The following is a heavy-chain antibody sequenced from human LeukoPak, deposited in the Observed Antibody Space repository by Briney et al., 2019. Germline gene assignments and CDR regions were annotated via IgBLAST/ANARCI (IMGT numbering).Heavy chain of an antibody. CDR2: ISGYNGHT. D-gene: IGHD7-27*01. CDR1: GYTFTGYY. CDR3: ARAISYASFHLGNYYMDV. V-gene: IGHV1-18*04. Sequence: GASVKVSCKASGYTFTGYYMHWVRQAPGQGLEWMGWISGYNGHTNYAQKLQGRVTMTTDTSTSTAYMELRSLRSDDTAVYYCARAISYASFHLGNYYMDVWGKGTTVTVSS. J-gene: IGHJ6*03.